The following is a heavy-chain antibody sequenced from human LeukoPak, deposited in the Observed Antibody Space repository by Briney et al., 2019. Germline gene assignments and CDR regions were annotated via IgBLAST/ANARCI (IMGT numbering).Heavy chain of an antibody. J-gene: IGHJ4*02. V-gene: IGHV3-23*01. Sequence: GGSLRLSCAASGFTFSNYGMSWVRQAPGKGLEWVSTISDSGGNTYYADSVKGRFTISRDNSKNTLYLQMNSLRAEDTAVYYCATEYSGSSYYFDYWGQGTLVTVSS. CDR3: ATEYSGSSYYFDY. D-gene: IGHD1-26*01. CDR2: ISDSGGNT. CDR1: GFTFSNYG.